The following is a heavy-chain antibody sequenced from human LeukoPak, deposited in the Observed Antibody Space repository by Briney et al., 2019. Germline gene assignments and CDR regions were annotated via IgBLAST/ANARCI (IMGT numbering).Heavy chain of an antibody. CDR2: ISYDGSND. V-gene: IGHV3-30*18. Sequence: GGSLRLSCAASGSTFNNYWMSWVRQAPGKGLEWVAVISYDGSNDYYGDSVKGRFTISRDNSKNMLFLQMNSLTAEDTAVYYCAKGVPPLYWGQGTLVTVSS. CDR1: GSTFNNYW. J-gene: IGHJ4*02. CDR3: AKGVPPLY. D-gene: IGHD3-10*01.